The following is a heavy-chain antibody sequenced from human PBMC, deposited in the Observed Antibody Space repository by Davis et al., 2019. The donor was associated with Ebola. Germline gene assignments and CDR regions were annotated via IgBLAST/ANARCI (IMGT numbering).Heavy chain of an antibody. CDR2: ISYDGSNK. Sequence: PGGSLRLSCAASGFTFSSYAMHWVRQAPGKGLEWVAVISYDGSNKYYADSVKGRFTISRDNSKNTLYLQMNSLRAEDTAVYYCARDLTQGDGYNSPHFDYWGQGTLVTVSS. J-gene: IGHJ4*02. CDR3: ARDLTQGDGYNSPHFDY. CDR1: GFTFSSYA. D-gene: IGHD5-24*01. V-gene: IGHV3-30-3*01.